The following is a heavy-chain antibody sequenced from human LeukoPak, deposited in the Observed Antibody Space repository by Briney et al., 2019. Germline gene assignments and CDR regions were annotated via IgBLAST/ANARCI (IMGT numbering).Heavy chain of an antibody. V-gene: IGHV4-34*01. D-gene: IGHD3-3*01. CDR3: ARAPNYDFWSGYPRNWFDP. CDR2: INHSGST. Sequence: SETLSLTCAVYGGSFSGYYWSWIRQPPGKGLEWIGEINHSGSTNYNPSLKSRVTISVDTSKNQFSLKLSSVTAADTAVYYCARAPNYDFWSGYPRNWFDPWGQGTLFTVSS. J-gene: IGHJ5*02. CDR1: GGSFSGYY.